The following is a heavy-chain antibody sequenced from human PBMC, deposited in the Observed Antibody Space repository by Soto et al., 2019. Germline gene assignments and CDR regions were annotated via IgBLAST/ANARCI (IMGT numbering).Heavy chain of an antibody. CDR3: ARVVEGTVGITTVDY. CDR1: GYTFSDYY. Sequence: ASVKVSCKASGYTFSDYYIHWVRQAPGQGLEWMGWINPNSGGTKYAPKFQGGVTMSVDTSKNQFSLQLSSVTAADTAVYYCARVVEGTVGITTVDYWGQGALVTVSS. CDR2: INPNSGGT. J-gene: IGHJ4*02. V-gene: IGHV1-2*02. D-gene: IGHD1-26*01.